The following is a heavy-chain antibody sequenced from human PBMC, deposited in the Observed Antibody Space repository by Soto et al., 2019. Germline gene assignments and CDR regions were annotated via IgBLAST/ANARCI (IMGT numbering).Heavy chain of an antibody. V-gene: IGHV4-59*01. CDR3: ARVGSYCTNGVCYYYYYMDV. D-gene: IGHD2-8*01. CDR1: GGSISSYY. CDR2: IYYSGST. J-gene: IGHJ6*03. Sequence: SETLSLTCTVSGGSISSYYWSWIRQPPGKGLEWIGYIYYSGSTNYNPSLKSRVTISVDTSKNQFSLKLSSVTAADTAVYYCARVGSYCTNGVCYYYYYMDVWGKGTTVTVSS.